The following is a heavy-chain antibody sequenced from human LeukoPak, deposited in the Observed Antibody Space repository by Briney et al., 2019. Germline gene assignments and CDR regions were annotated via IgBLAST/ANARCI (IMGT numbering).Heavy chain of an antibody. CDR1: GGSISGYF. D-gene: IGHD1-7*01. CDR3: ARINGVTGTTDY. CDR2: IYYSGNT. V-gene: IGHV4-59*01. Sequence: SETLSLTCSVSGGSISGYFWTLIRQPPGKGLEWIGYIYYSGNTNYKPSLKSRVTISVDTSKNQFSLKLSSVTAADTAVYFCARINGVTGTTDYWGQGTLVTVSS. J-gene: IGHJ4*02.